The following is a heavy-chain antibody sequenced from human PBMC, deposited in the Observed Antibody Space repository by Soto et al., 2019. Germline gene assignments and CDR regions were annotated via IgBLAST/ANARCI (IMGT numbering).Heavy chain of an antibody. D-gene: IGHD6-19*01. Sequence: ESGGGVVQPGRSLRLSCAASGFTFSSYGMHWVRQAPGKGLEWVAVIWYDGSNKYYADSVKGRFTISRDNSKNTLYLQMNSLRAEDTAVYYCARDQVAVAGIFDYWGQGTLVTVSS. V-gene: IGHV3-33*01. CDR2: IWYDGSNK. J-gene: IGHJ4*02. CDR1: GFTFSSYG. CDR3: ARDQVAVAGIFDY.